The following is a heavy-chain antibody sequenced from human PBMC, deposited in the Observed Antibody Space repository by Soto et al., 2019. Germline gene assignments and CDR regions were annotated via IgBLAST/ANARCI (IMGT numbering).Heavy chain of an antibody. J-gene: IGHJ3*01. CDR1: SGSINATYY. CDR2: VFHTGTT. Sequence: QVQLQESGPGLVKPSETLSLTCTVSSGSINATYYWNWIRQSPGKGLEWIGYVFHTGTTHYNPSLESRVTISISTSKNQFSLTLTSVAASDTAISYCARALISPTLSTFDVWGPGTMVIVSS. CDR3: ARALISPTLSTFDV. V-gene: IGHV4-59*01. D-gene: IGHD2-15*01.